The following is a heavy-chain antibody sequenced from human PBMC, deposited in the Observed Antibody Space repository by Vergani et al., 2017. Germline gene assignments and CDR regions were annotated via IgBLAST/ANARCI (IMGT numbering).Heavy chain of an antibody. Sequence: QLQLQESGPGLVKPSETLSLTCTVSGGSISSSSYYWGWIRQPPGKGLEWIGSIYYSGSTYYNPSLKSRVTISVDTSKNQFSLKLSSVTAADTAVYYCARLGSSGWVDYWGQGTLVTVSS. CDR1: GGSISSSSYY. J-gene: IGHJ4*02. D-gene: IGHD6-19*01. CDR2: IYYSGST. CDR3: ARLGSSGWVDY. V-gene: IGHV4-39*01.